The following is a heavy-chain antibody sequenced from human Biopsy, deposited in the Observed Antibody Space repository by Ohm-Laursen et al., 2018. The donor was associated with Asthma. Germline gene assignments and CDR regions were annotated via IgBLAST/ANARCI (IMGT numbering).Heavy chain of an antibody. CDR2: ISFDGSNK. J-gene: IGHJ5*02. Sequence: SLRLSCTASGFTFRSYAMHWVRQAPGKGLEWVAVISFDGSNKDYADSVKGRFTISRDNSKNTLHLEMNSLRAEDTAVYYCARDRYGDYVGWFDPWGQGTLVTVSS. D-gene: IGHD4-17*01. CDR1: GFTFRSYA. CDR3: ARDRYGDYVGWFDP. V-gene: IGHV3-30*04.